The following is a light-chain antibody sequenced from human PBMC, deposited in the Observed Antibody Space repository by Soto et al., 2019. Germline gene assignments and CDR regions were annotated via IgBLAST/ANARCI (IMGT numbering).Light chain of an antibody. V-gene: IGKV1-33*01. Sequence: DIQMTQSPSSLSASVGDRVTITCQASQDISKYLNWYQQKPGKAPKLLIYGASNLETGVPSRFSGSGSGTDFTFTISSLQPDDIATYYCQQYDNLPLTFGGGTKVEIK. CDR2: GAS. CDR3: QQYDNLPLT. CDR1: QDISKY. J-gene: IGKJ4*01.